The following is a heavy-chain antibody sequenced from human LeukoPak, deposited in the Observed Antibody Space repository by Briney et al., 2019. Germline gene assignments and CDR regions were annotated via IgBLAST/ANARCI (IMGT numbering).Heavy chain of an antibody. CDR2: IKNDGSEK. J-gene: IGHJ4*02. D-gene: IGHD3-9*01. CDR1: GFTFSSYW. V-gene: IGHV3-7*04. Sequence: GGSLRLSCAASGFTFSSYWMSWVRQAPGKGLEWVATIKNDGSEKNYVDSVNGRLTISRDNAKNSLYLQMSGLRAEDTAVYFCATADWFSFDFWGQGILVTVSS. CDR3: ATADWFSFDF.